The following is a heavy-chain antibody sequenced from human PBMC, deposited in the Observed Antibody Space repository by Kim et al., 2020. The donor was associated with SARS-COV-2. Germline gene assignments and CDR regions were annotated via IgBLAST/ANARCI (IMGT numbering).Heavy chain of an antibody. CDR2: ISGSGGSI. V-gene: IGHV3-23*01. D-gene: IGHD1-26*01. CDR1: GFTFSSYA. Sequence: GGSLRLSCAASGFTFSSYAMTWVRQAPGRGLEWVSGISGSGGSIYYADSVKGRFTISRDNSKNTLYLQMNSLRVEDTALYYCAKVRWEPIWGQGTLVTVS. J-gene: IGHJ4*02. CDR3: AKVRWEPI.